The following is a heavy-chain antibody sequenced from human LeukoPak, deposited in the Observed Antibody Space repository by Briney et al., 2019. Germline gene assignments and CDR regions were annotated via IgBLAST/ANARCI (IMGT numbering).Heavy chain of an antibody. J-gene: IGHJ6*03. CDR3: ARARITMVRGRGYYMDV. CDR1: GGSFSGYY. Sequence: PSETLSLTCAVYGGSFSGYYWSWIRQPPGKGLEWIGEINHSGSTNYNPSLKSRVTISVDTSKNQFSLKLSSVTAADTAVYYCARARITMVRGRGYYMDVWGKGTTVTVSS. CDR2: INHSGST. V-gene: IGHV4-34*01. D-gene: IGHD3-10*01.